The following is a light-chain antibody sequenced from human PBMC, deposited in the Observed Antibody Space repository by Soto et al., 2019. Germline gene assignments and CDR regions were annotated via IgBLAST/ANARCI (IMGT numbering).Light chain of an antibody. CDR1: SSDVGGYNY. V-gene: IGLV2-14*01. Sequence: QSVLTQPASVSGSPGQSITISCTGTSSDVGGYNYVSWYQQHPGKAPKLMIYEVSHRPSGVSNRFSGSKSGNTASLTISGLQAEDEADYYCGLYTSSSTRVFGGGTKVTVL. CDR3: GLYTSSSTRV. CDR2: EVS. J-gene: IGLJ3*02.